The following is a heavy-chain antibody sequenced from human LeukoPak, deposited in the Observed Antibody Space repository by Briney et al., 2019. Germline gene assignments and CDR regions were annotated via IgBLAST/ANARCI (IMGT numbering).Heavy chain of an antibody. J-gene: IGHJ6*02. CDR1: GFTFSYYA. Sequence: GGSLRLSCAASGFTFSYYALHWVRQAPGKGLEWVAVISYDGSNKYYADSVKGRFTISRDNSKNTLYLQMNSLRAEDTAVYYCAKEPTEQWLPNFYYYYYGMDVWGQGTTVTVSS. CDR2: ISYDGSNK. D-gene: IGHD6-19*01. CDR3: AKEPTEQWLPNFYYYYYGMDV. V-gene: IGHV3-30*04.